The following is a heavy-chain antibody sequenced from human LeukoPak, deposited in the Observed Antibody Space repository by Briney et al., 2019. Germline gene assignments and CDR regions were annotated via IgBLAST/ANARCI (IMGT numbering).Heavy chain of an antibody. D-gene: IGHD6-19*01. CDR3: VRGDSHKSDWYNN. V-gene: IGHV3-30-3*01. J-gene: IGHJ4*02. Sequence: PGRSLRLSCAASGFRFSSYAMHWVRQAPGKGLEWVAVMLYDGSTKYYADSVKGRFTISRDDSKNTLFLQMNSLRAEDTAVYYCVRGDSHKSDWYNNWGQGTLVTVSS. CDR1: GFRFSSYA. CDR2: MLYDGSTK.